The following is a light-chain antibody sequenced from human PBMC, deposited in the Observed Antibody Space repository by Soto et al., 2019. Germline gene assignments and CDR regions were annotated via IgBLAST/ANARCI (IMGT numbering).Light chain of an antibody. CDR1: SSNIGNNY. Sequence: QSVLTQPPSVSAAPGQKVTISCSGSSSNIGNNYVSWYQHLPGTAPKLLIYDNSKRPSGIPDRFSGSKSGTSATLGITGLQTGVEADYYCATWDTSLSAGVFGGGTQLTVL. J-gene: IGLJ2*01. CDR2: DNS. CDR3: ATWDTSLSAGV. V-gene: IGLV1-51*01.